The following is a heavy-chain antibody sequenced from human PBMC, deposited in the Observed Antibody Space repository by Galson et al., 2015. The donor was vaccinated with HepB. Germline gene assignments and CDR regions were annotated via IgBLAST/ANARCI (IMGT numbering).Heavy chain of an antibody. CDR1: GFTFTSYD. CDR2: IATAGDT. D-gene: IGHD1-26*01. Sequence: SPRLSCAASGFTFTSYDMHWVRQATGKGLEWVSSIATAGDTYYPGSVKGRFTISRENAKNSLYLQMNSLRAGDTAVYYCARGYYAYYWYFDLWGRGTLVTVSS. V-gene: IGHV3-13*04. J-gene: IGHJ2*01. CDR3: ARGYYAYYWYFDL.